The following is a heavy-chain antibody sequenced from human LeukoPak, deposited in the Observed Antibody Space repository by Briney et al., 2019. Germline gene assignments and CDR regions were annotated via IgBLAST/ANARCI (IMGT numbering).Heavy chain of an antibody. Sequence: GGSLRLSCAASGFTVSSNYMSWVRQAPGKGLEWVSVIYSGGSTYYADSVKGRFTISRDNSKNTLYLQMNSLRAEDTAVYYCAREQHYYDSSGYVDAFDIWGQGTMVTVSS. CDR2: IYSGGST. CDR1: GFTVSSNY. V-gene: IGHV3-66*01. J-gene: IGHJ3*02. CDR3: AREQHYYDSSGYVDAFDI. D-gene: IGHD3-22*01.